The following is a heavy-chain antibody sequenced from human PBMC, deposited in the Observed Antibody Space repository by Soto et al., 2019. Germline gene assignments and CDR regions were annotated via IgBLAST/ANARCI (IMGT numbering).Heavy chain of an antibody. CDR1: GFIFSDYY. J-gene: IGHJ6*02. CDR2: ISISSSGSTT. CDR3: ARDTLPTDFGLGWDV. Sequence: QVQLVESGGGLVKPGGSLRLSCAASGFIFSDYYMSWIRQAPGKGLEWVAYISISSSGSTTYYADSVRGRFSISRDNAEKSLYLQMHGLRSEDTAVYFCARDTLPTDFGLGWDVWGQGTTVTVSS. D-gene: IGHD4-17*01. V-gene: IGHV3-11*01.